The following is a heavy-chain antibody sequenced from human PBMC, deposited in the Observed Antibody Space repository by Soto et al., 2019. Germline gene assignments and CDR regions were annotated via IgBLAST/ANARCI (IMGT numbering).Heavy chain of an antibody. CDR2: ISKDGSKK. V-gene: IGHV3-30*18. J-gene: IGHJ3*02. CDR1: GFMFSGFG. Sequence: QVQLVESGGGVVQPGRSLRLSCAASGFMFSGFGMHWVRQAPGKGLQWVAGISKDGSKKYYADSVKGRFTISRDNSKKTLYLQMNSLRAEDTAVYYCANPSGYYFGLGSHDEASDMWGQGTGVTVS. D-gene: IGHD3-10*01. CDR3: ANPSGYYFGLGSHDEASDM.